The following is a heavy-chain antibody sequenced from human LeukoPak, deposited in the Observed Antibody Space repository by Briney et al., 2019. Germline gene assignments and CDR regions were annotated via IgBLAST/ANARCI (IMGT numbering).Heavy chain of an antibody. CDR2: IIPIFGTA. J-gene: IGHJ5*02. CDR3: ARDGHPYCSSTSCYLYNWFDP. Sequence: GASVKVSCKASGGTFSSYAISWVRQAPGQGLEWMGGIIPIFGTANYAQKFQGRVTITADKSTSTAYMELSSLRSEDTAVYYCARDGHPYCSSTSCYLYNWFDPWGQGTLVTVSS. D-gene: IGHD2-2*01. CDR1: GGTFSSYA. V-gene: IGHV1-69*06.